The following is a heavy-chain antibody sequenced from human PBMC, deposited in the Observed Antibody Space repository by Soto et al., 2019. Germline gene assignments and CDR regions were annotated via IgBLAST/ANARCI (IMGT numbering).Heavy chain of an antibody. D-gene: IGHD3-16*01. CDR3: ARDLGGSHDY. CDR2: IKTDGSVT. Sequence: EVQLVESGGGLLQPGGSLRLSCAASGFTFSTYWMHRVRQAPGKGLVWVSRIKTDGSVTTYADSVKGRFTISRDNAKNTLYLQMNTLRAEDTAVYYCARDLGGSHDYWGRGTLVTVSS. J-gene: IGHJ4*02. V-gene: IGHV3-74*01. CDR1: GFTFSTYW.